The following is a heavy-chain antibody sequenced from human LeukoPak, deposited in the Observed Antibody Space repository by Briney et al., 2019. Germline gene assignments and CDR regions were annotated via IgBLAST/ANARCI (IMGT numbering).Heavy chain of an antibody. CDR1: GGTFSSYA. CDR2: IIPIFGTA. Sequence: SVKVSCKASGGTFSSYAISWVRQAPGQGLEWMGGIIPIFGTANYAQKFQGRVTITADESTSTAYMGLSSLRSEDTAVYYCGTAAMYRGYAFDIWGQGTMVTVSS. V-gene: IGHV1-69*13. D-gene: IGHD2-2*01. CDR3: GTAAMYRGYAFDI. J-gene: IGHJ3*02.